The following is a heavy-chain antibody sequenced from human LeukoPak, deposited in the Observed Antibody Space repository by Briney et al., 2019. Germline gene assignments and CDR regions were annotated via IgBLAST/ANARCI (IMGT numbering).Heavy chain of an antibody. CDR2: IKHDGTSK. V-gene: IGHV3-30*04. D-gene: IGHD3-10*01. J-gene: IGHJ5*02. Sequence: GGSLRLSCAASGFTFGDYNMHWVRQAPGKGLDWVAVIKHDGTSKYYADSVKGRITISRDNSKNTLYLEMNSLRAEDTAVYHCVRIGLSYSYGSGFDPWGQGTLVIVSS. CDR1: GFTFGDYN. CDR3: VRIGLSYSYGSGFDP.